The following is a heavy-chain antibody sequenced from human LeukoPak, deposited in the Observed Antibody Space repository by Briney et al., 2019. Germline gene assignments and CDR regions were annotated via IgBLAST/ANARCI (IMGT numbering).Heavy chain of an antibody. Sequence: SVKVSCKASGGTFSSYAISWVRQAPGQGFEWMGGIIPIFGTANYAQKFQGRVTITADESTSTAYMELSSLRSEDTAVYYCARGREEMATTGDFDYWGQGTLVTVSS. V-gene: IGHV1-69*13. J-gene: IGHJ4*02. CDR2: IIPIFGTA. D-gene: IGHD5-24*01. CDR1: GGTFSSYA. CDR3: ARGREEMATTGDFDY.